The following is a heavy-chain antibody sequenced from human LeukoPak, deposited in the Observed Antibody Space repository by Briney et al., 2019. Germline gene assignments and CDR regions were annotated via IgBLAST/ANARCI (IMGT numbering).Heavy chain of an antibody. Sequence: GGSMRLSCVVSGITLANYDMSWVRQAPGGGLEWVACFSGSGGRTNYADSWKGRFTISRDNPKNTLYLQMNSLRAEDTAVYYCAKERTRYYYDSSGYFSEGAPVDYWGQGTLVTVSS. CDR2: FSGSGGRT. V-gene: IGHV3-23*01. CDR1: GITLANYD. J-gene: IGHJ4*02. D-gene: IGHD3-22*01. CDR3: AKERTRYYYDSSGYFSEGAPVDY.